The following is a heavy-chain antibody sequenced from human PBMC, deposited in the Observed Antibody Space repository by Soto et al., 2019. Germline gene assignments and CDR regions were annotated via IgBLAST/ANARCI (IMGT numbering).Heavy chain of an antibody. CDR3: ARPLAGLLGYYYMDV. Sequence: GASVKLSCKASGYTFTSYAMHWVRQAPGQRLEWMGWINAGNGNTKYSQKFQGGVTITRDTSASTAYMELSSLRSEDTAVYYCARPLAGLLGYYYMDVWGKGTTVTVSS. D-gene: IGHD3-10*01. CDR1: GYTFTSYA. J-gene: IGHJ6*03. V-gene: IGHV1-3*01. CDR2: INAGNGNT.